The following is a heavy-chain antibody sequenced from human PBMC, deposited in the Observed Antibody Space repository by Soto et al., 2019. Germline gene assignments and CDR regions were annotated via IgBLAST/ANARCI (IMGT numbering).Heavy chain of an antibody. Sequence: SVKVSCKASGGTFGSYAISWVRQAPGQGLEWMGGIIPIFGTANYAQKFQGRVTITADESTSTAYMELSSLRSEDTAVYYCARDVDIVATDGMDVWGHGTTVTVSS. V-gene: IGHV1-69*13. J-gene: IGHJ6*02. CDR2: IIPIFGTA. CDR3: ARDVDIVATDGMDV. CDR1: GGTFGSYA. D-gene: IGHD5-12*01.